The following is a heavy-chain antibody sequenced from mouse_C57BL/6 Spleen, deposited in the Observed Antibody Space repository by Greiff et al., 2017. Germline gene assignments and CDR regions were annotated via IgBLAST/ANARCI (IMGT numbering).Heavy chain of an antibody. Sequence: QVHVKQPGAELVMPGASVKLSCKASGYTFTSYWMHWVKQRPGQGLEWIGEIDPSDSYTNYNQKFKGKSTLTVDKSSSTAYMQLSSLTSEDSAVYYCARPAGWDYAMDYWGQGTSVTVSS. V-gene: IGHV1-69*01. D-gene: IGHD3-2*02. J-gene: IGHJ4*01. CDR3: ARPAGWDYAMDY. CDR2: IDPSDSYT. CDR1: GYTFTSYW.